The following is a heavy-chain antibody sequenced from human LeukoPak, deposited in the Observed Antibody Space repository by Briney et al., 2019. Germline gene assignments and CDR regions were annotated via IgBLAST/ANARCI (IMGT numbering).Heavy chain of an antibody. J-gene: IGHJ4*02. CDR1: GLTFSRYG. V-gene: IGHV3-30*04. D-gene: IGHD3-10*01. CDR2: ISDNGSRQ. Sequence: GWSLRLSCAASGLTFSRYGMHWVRQAPGKGLEWVAEISDNGSRQYYANSVKGRFTISRDTSKNTLYLQMNSLRADDTAVYYCARAFAYGEPVYWGQGTLVTVS. CDR3: ARAFAYGEPVY.